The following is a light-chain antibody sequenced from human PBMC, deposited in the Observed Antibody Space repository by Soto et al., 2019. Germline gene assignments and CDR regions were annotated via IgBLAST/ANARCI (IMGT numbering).Light chain of an antibody. CDR2: DNN. J-gene: IGLJ2*01. CDR1: SSNIGNNY. CDR3: ATWDASLPGEV. Sequence: QSVLTQSPSVSAAPGQKVTISCSGSSSNIGNNYVSWYQHLPGTAPKLLIYDNNKRPAGIPDRFSGSKSGTSGTLDITGLQTGDEGDYYCATWDASLPGEVFAGGTKLTVL. V-gene: IGLV1-51*01.